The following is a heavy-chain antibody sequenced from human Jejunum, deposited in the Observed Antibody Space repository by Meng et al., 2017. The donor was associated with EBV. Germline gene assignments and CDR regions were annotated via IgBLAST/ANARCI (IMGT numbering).Heavy chain of an antibody. CDR3: SRDLRGPFDY. CDR1: GYTFSNYW. V-gene: IGHV3-74*01. Sequence: EWQLVESGGGLVQPGGSLRLSCVGSGYTFSNYWMHWVRQTPGKGLVWVSRINEDGTHTDYADSVKGRFTISRDNAKNTLTLQMNSLRVEDTAVYYCSRDLRGPFDYWGQGTLVTVSS. J-gene: IGHJ4*02. CDR2: INEDGTHT. D-gene: IGHD3-16*01.